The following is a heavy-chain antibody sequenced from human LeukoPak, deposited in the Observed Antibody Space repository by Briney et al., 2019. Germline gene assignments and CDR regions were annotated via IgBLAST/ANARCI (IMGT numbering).Heavy chain of an antibody. CDR2: IIPIFGTA. J-gene: IGHJ6*02. CDR1: GGTFSSYA. V-gene: IGHV1-69*01. D-gene: IGHD3-22*01. Sequence: SVKVSCKASGGTFSSYAISWVRQAPGQGLEWMGGIIPIFGTANYAQKFQGRVTITADESTSTAYMELSSLRSEDTAVYYCARDMYYYDSSGCMDVWGQGTTVTVSS. CDR3: ARDMYYYDSSGCMDV.